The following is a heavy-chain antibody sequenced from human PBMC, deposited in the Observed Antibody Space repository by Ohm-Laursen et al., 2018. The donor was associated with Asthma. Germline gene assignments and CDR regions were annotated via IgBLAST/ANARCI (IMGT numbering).Heavy chain of an antibody. CDR2: IFPHGRHT. CDR1: GFTFSDYF. CDR3: ARGSLEGLQ. J-gene: IGHJ4*02. Sequence: GSLRLSCTASGFTFSDYFMHWVRQGPGEGLVWISHIFPHGRHTNYADSVKGRFTISRDDAQNTLYLQMNSLRADDTAVYCCARGSLEGLQWGQGTLVTVSS. V-gene: IGHV3-74*01. D-gene: IGHD5-24*01.